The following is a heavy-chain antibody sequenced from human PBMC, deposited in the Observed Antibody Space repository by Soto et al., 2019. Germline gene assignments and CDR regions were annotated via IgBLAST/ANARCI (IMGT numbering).Heavy chain of an antibody. Sequence: ASVKVSCKASGYTFTGYYMHWVRQAPGQGLEWMGWINPNSGGTNYAQKFQGWVTMTRDTSISTAYMELSRLRSDDTAVYYCARGAVADPNSYYYSYGMDVCGQGTTVTVSS. V-gene: IGHV1-2*04. J-gene: IGHJ6*02. CDR3: ARGAVADPNSYYYSYGMDV. CDR2: INPNSGGT. D-gene: IGHD6-19*01. CDR1: GYTFTGYY.